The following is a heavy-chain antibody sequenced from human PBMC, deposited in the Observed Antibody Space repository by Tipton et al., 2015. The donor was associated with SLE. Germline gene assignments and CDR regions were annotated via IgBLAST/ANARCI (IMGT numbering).Heavy chain of an antibody. CDR3: AKLGLGVVIDY. CDR2: IYSAGTTT. CDR1: GFAFSSYA. Sequence: SLRLSCAASGFAFSSYATSWVRQAPGKGLEWVSFIYSAGTTTYYADSVKGRFTIFRDNSKNTLYLQMNSLSDEDTAVYYCAKLGLGVVIDYWGQGTLVTVSS. V-gene: IGHV3-23*03. D-gene: IGHD3-3*01. J-gene: IGHJ4*02.